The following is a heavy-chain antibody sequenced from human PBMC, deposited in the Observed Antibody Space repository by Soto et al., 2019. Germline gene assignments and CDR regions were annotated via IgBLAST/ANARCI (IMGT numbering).Heavy chain of an antibody. Sequence: SVKVSCQASGGTFSSYAISWVRQAPGQGLEWMGGIIPIFGTANYAQKFQGRVTITADESTSTAYMELSSLRSEDTAVYYCVRRHVSATGIGGFAPWGQGTLVTFS. J-gene: IGHJ5*02. CDR3: VRRHVSATGIGGFAP. CDR2: IIPIFGTA. D-gene: IGHD6-13*01. V-gene: IGHV1-69*13. CDR1: GGTFSSYA.